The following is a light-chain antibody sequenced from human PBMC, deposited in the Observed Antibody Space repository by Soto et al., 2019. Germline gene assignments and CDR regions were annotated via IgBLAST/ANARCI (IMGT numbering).Light chain of an antibody. CDR3: QQYVSSPKT. CDR1: QSVSSSY. V-gene: IGKV3-20*01. J-gene: IGKJ1*01. CDR2: GAS. Sequence: EIVLTQSPGTLSLSPGERATLSCRASQSVSSSYLAWYQQKPGQAPRLLIYGASSRATGIPDRFSGSGSGYYFTLTISRLEPEDSAVYYCQQYVSSPKTFGQGTKVEIK.